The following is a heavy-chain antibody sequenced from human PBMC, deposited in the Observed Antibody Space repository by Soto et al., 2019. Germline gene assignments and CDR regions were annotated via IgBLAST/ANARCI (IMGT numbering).Heavy chain of an antibody. CDR2: MNPQSGKT. CDR1: GYTFSSYD. Sequence: GASVKVSCKAFGYTFSSYDINWVRQATGQGLEWMGWMNPQSGKTGYAQKFQGRVTMTRKTSTSTASMELSSLRSEDTAVYYCARVIVPGAAGIGMDVWGQGTTVTVSS. D-gene: IGHD3-22*01. CDR3: ARVIVPGAAGIGMDV. V-gene: IGHV1-8*01. J-gene: IGHJ6*02.